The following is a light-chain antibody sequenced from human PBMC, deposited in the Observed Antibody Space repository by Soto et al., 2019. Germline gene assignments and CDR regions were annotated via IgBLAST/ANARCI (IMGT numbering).Light chain of an antibody. CDR3: QQYNSYSVT. CDR2: DAS. CDR1: QSISSY. J-gene: IGKJ5*01. V-gene: IGKV1-33*01. Sequence: IQMTQCPSSLSASVGDRVTITCRASQSISSYLNWYQQKPGKAPKLLIYDASNLETGVPSRFSGSGSGTEFTLTISSLQPDDFATYYCQQYNSYSVTFGQGTRLEI.